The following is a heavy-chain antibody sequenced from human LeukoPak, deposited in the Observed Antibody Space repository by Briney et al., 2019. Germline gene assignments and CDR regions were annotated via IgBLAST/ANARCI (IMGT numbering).Heavy chain of an antibody. CDR3: AKAHLEVGAFDI. CDR1: RFTFSSYG. Sequence: GRSLRLSCAASRFTFSSYGMHWVRQAPGKGLEWVAVISYDGSNKYYADSVKGRFTISRDNSKNTLYLQMNSLRAEDTAVYYCAKAHLEVGAFDIWGQGTMVTVSS. J-gene: IGHJ3*02. V-gene: IGHV3-30*18. D-gene: IGHD3-3*01. CDR2: ISYDGSNK.